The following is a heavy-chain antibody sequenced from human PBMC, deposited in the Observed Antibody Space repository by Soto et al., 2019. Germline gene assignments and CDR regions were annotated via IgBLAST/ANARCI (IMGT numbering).Heavy chain of an antibody. J-gene: IGHJ6*02. CDR2: IIPIFGTA. CDR3: ARDPQLHYYYYGMDV. V-gene: IGHV1-69*13. D-gene: IGHD1-7*01. Sequence: ASVKVSCKASGGTFSSYAISWVRQAPGQGLEWMGGIIPIFGTANYAQKFQGRVTITADESTSTAYMELSSLRSEDTAVYYCARDPQLHYYYYGMDVWGQGTTVTVSS. CDR1: GGTFSSYA.